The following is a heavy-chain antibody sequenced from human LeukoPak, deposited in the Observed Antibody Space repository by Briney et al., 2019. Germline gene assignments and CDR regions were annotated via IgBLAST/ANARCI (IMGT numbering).Heavy chain of an antibody. D-gene: IGHD3-3*01. V-gene: IGHV1-18*04. CDR2: ISAYNGNT. CDR3: ARVYNLWSYKYYYMDV. J-gene: IGHJ6*03. CDR1: GYTFTGYY. Sequence: GASVKVSCKASGYTFTGYYMHWVRQAPGQGLEWMGWISAYNGNTNYAQKLQGRVTMTTDTSTSTAYMELRSLRSDDTAVYYCARVYNLWSYKYYYMDVWGKGTTVTVSS.